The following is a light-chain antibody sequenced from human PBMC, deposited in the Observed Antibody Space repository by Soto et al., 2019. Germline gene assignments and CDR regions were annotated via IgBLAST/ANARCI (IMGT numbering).Light chain of an antibody. CDR3: QYYDTSLSGVI. J-gene: IGLJ2*01. V-gene: IGLV1-40*01. CDR1: SSNIGAGYD. Sequence: QSVLTQTPSVAGALGQKITMSCTGSSSNIGAGYDVHWYQQFPGAAPRLLIYADNNPPSGVPDRFSASKSGNSASLAITGLQGEDEANYSCQYYDTSLSGVIFGAGTKLTVL. CDR2: ADN.